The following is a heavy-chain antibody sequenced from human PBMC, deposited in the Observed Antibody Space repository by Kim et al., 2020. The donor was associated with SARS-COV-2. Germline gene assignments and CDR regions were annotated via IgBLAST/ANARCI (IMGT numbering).Heavy chain of an antibody. CDR3: GISGL. CDR1: GITSSSYY. CDR2: IKRDGSER. Sequence: GGSLRLSCVDSGITSSSYYLTWVRQAPGKGLEWVANIKRDGSERYYGDSVKGRFTISRDNAKSSVFLQMNSLRSEDTAVYYCGISGLWGQGTRVTVSS. V-gene: IGHV3-7*01. J-gene: IGHJ4*02.